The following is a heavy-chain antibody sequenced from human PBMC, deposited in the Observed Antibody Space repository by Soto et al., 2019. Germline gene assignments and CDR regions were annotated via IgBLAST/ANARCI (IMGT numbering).Heavy chain of an antibody. CDR1: GGSISSYY. CDR3: ARGANYYDSSGYYYGLNYFDY. J-gene: IGHJ4*02. D-gene: IGHD3-22*01. V-gene: IGHV4-4*07. CDR2: IYASGGT. Sequence: ASETLSLTCSVSGGSISSYYWSWIRQPAGKGLEWIGRIYASGGTNYNPSLQSRVTMSLDTSKNQFSLKLSSVTAADTAVYYCARGANYYDSSGYYYGLNYFDYWGQGTLVTVSS.